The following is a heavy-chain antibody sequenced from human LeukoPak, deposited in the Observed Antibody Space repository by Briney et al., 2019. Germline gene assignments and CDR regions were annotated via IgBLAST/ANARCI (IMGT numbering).Heavy chain of an antibody. CDR2: TYYRSKWYN. J-gene: IGHJ4*02. D-gene: IGHD6-19*01. V-gene: IGHV6-1*01. CDR3: ARETPSPTGYSSGPVDY. Sequence: SQTLSLTCAISGDSFSSNSAAWNWIRQSPSRGLEWLGRTYYRSKWYNDYAVSVKSRITINPDTSKNQFSLQLNSVTPEDTAVYYCARETPSPTGYSSGPVDYWGQGTLVTVSS. CDR1: GDSFSSNSAA.